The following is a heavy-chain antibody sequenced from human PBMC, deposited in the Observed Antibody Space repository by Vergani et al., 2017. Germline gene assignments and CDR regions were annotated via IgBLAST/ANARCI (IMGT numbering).Heavy chain of an antibody. D-gene: IGHD2-2*02. CDR2: IWYDGSNK. CDR1: GFTFSSYG. V-gene: IGHV3-33*01. CDR3: ARDGGGRHCSSTSCYIGYYGMDV. J-gene: IGHJ6*02. Sequence: QVQLVESGGGVVQPGRSLRLSCAASGFTFSSYGMHWVRQAPGKGLEWVAVIWYDGSNKYYADSVKGRFTISRDNSKNTLYLQMNSLRAEDTAVYYCARDGGGRHCSSTSCYIGYYGMDVWGQGTTVTVSS.